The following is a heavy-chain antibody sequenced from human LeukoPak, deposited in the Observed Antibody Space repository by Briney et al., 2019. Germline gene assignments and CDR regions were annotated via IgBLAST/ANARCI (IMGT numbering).Heavy chain of an antibody. D-gene: IGHD2-2*02. CDR2: IYTSGST. CDR3: ARGYCSSTSCYNSDY. CDR1: GGSISGGSYY. V-gene: IGHV4-61*02. Sequence: PSETLSLTCTVSGGSISGGSYYWSWIRQPAGKGLEWIGRIYTSGSTNYNPSLKSRVTISVDTSKNQFSLKLSSVTAADTAVYYCARGYCSSTSCYNSDYWGQGTLVTVSS. J-gene: IGHJ4*02.